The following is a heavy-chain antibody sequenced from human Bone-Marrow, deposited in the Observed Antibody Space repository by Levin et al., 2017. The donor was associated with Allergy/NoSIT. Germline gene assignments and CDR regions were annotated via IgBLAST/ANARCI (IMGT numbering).Heavy chain of an antibody. CDR1: GDSVSSNSAA. J-gene: IGHJ4*02. CDR3: ARDIGSARPFDY. Sequence: KPSETLSLTCVISGDSVSSNSAAWNWIRQSPSRGLEWLGRTFYRSKWYNDYAVSVKSRITINPDTSKNQFSLHLNSVTPEDTAVYYCARDIGSARPFDYWGQGTLVTVSS. D-gene: IGHD6-6*01. CDR2: TFYRSKWYN. V-gene: IGHV6-1*01.